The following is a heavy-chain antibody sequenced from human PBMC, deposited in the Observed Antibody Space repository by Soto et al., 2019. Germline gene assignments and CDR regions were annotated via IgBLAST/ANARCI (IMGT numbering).Heavy chain of an antibody. D-gene: IGHD2-2*02. CDR1: GFTFRSYS. J-gene: IGHJ3*01. Sequence: EVQLVESGGGLVKPGGSLRLSCVDSGFTFRSYSMNWVRQAPGKGLEWVASISSTSSVIWYADSLKGRFTISRDNAKNSPSLQMDSLRADDTAAYFCLRGGRGYTRVDVLDAWGHGTRVTVSS. V-gene: IGHV3-21*06. CDR2: ISSTSSVI. CDR3: LRGGRGYTRVDVLDA.